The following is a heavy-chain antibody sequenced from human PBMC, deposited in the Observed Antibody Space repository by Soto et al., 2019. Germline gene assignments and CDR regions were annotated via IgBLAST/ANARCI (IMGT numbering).Heavy chain of an antibody. CDR2: IIPIFGTA. Sequence: GSQVKVSRKASVGTFSSSVVSWLRLAPGQGLEWMGGIIPIFGTANYAQKFQGRVTITADESTSTAYMELSSLRSEDTAVYYCARDRTPVGATTSFDYWGQGTLVTVSS. CDR3: ARDRTPVGATTSFDY. V-gene: IGHV1-69*01. J-gene: IGHJ4*02. CDR1: VGTFSSSV. D-gene: IGHD1-26*01.